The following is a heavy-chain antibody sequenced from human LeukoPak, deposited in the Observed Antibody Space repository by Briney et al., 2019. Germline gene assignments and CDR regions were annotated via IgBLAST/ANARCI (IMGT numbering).Heavy chain of an antibody. V-gene: IGHV4-61*02. CDR3: ARDAGYCSGGSCYSPRYYYYGMDV. CDR1: GVSISSGSYY. D-gene: IGHD2-15*01. Sequence: SETLSLTCTVSGVSISSGSYYWSWIRQPAGKGLEWIGRIYTSGSTNYNPSLKSRVTISVDTSKNQFSLKLSSVTAADTAVYYCARDAGYCSGGSCYSPRYYYYGMDVWGQGTTVTVSS. CDR2: IYTSGST. J-gene: IGHJ6*02.